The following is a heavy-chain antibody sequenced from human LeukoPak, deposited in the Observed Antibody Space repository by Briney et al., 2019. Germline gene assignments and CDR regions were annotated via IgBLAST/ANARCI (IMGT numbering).Heavy chain of an antibody. D-gene: IGHD4-17*01. CDR3: ARLGTTVTHEGAFDI. CDR2: INPSDSDT. J-gene: IGHJ3*02. CDR1: GYSFTNYW. Sequence: GESLKISCKGSGYSFTNYWIGWVRQMPGKGLEWMGIINPSDSDTRYSPSFQGQVTISADKSTSTAYLQWSSLKASDTAMYYCARLGTTVTHEGAFDIWGQGTMVPVS. V-gene: IGHV5-51*01.